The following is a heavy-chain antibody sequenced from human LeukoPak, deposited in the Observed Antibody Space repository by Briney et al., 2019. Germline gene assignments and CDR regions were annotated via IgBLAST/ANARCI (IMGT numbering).Heavy chain of an antibody. D-gene: IGHD1-26*01. CDR2: IKQDGSEK. CDR1: GFTFSSYW. Sequence: PGGSLRLSCAASGFTFSSYWMSWVRQAPGKGLEWVANIKQDGSEKYYVDPVKGRFTISRDNAENTLYLQMNSLRAEDTAIYFCARAGYYRFDYWGQGTLVTVSS. CDR3: ARAGYYRFDY. V-gene: IGHV3-7*01. J-gene: IGHJ4*02.